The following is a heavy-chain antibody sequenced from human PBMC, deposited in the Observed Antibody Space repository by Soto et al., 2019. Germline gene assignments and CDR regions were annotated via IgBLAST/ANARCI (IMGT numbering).Heavy chain of an antibody. J-gene: IGHJ6*02. CDR2: ITSSSDTI. V-gene: IGHV3-48*02. D-gene: IGHD3-22*01. CDR3: ARVVVVIPPGYYYAMDV. Sequence: GSLRLSCAASGFTFSSFDMNWVGQSPGRGLEWVAYITSSSDTIYYSDSVKGRFTISRDNGKNSLFLQMNSLRDEDTAVYYCARVVVVIPPGYYYAMDVWGQGTTVTVSS. CDR1: GFTFSSFD.